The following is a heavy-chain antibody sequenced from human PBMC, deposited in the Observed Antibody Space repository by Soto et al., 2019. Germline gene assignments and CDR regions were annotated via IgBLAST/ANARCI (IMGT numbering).Heavy chain of an antibody. Sequence: SVKVSCKASGGTLSSYAISWVRQAPGQGLEWMGGIIPIFGTANYAQKFQGRVTITADESTSTAYMELSSLRSEDTAVYYCASCPKCWSIAARRSFDYWGQGTLVTVSS. V-gene: IGHV1-69*13. CDR2: IIPIFGTA. J-gene: IGHJ4*02. CDR1: GGTLSSYA. CDR3: ASCPKCWSIAARRSFDY. D-gene: IGHD6-6*01.